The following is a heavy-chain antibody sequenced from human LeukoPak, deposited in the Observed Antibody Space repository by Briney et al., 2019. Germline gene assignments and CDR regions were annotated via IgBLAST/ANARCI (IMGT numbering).Heavy chain of an antibody. V-gene: IGHV3-30*02. CDR2: IRYEGSNK. CDR1: GFTFSSYG. D-gene: IGHD1-20*01. Sequence: PGGSLRLSCAASGFTFSSYGMHWVRQAPGKGLEWVAFIRYEGSNKYYADSVKGRFTISRDNAKNTLYLQTNNLRAEDTAVYYCARGSALSYNWRRGATFDDWGQGTLVTVSS. CDR3: ARGSALSYNWRRGATFDD. J-gene: IGHJ4*02.